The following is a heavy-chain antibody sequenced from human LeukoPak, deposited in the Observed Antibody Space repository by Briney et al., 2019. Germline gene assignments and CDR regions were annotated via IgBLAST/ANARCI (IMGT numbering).Heavy chain of an antibody. J-gene: IGHJ5*02. Sequence: PGGSLRLSCAASGFTVSSNYMSWVRQAPGKGLEWVSGISGSGGSIYYADSVKGRFTISRDNSNNTLYLQMNSLRAEDAAVYYCAKDVGGGVVVIGGLDQWGQGTLVTVSS. D-gene: IGHD3-22*01. V-gene: IGHV3-23*01. CDR1: GFTVSSNY. CDR3: AKDVGGGVVVIGGLDQ. CDR2: ISGSGGSI.